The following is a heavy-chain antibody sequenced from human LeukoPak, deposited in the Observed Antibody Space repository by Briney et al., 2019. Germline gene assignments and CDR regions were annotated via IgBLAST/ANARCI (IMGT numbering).Heavy chain of an antibody. CDR1: GYTFTGYY. J-gene: IGHJ4*02. CDR3: ARSDYYDSSGYGY. D-gene: IGHD3-22*01. CDR2: INPNSGGT. Sequence: ASVKVSCKASGYTFTGYYMHWARQAPGQGLEWMGWINPNSGGTNYAQKFQGRVTMTRDTSISTAYMELSRLRSDDTAVYYCARSDYYDSSGYGYWGQGTLVTVSS. V-gene: IGHV1-2*02.